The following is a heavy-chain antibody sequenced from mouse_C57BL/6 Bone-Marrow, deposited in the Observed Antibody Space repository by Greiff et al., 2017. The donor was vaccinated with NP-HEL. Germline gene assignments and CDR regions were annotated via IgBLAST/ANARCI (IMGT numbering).Heavy chain of an antibody. CDR2: INPYNGDT. J-gene: IGHJ4*01. CDR1: GFSFTGYF. Sequence: VQLQQSGPELVKPGDSVKISCKASGFSFTGYFMNWVMQSHGKSLEWIGRINPYNGDTFYNQKFKGKATLTVDKSSSTAHMELRSLTSEDSAVYYCIYDYDDYYAMDYWGKGTSVTVSS. V-gene: IGHV1-20*01. CDR3: IYDYDDYYAMDY. D-gene: IGHD2-4*01.